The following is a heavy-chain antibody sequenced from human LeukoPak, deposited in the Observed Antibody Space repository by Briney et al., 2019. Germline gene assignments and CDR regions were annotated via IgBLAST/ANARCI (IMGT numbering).Heavy chain of an antibody. Sequence: PGGSLRLSCAASGFTVSDYYMSWIRQAPGKGLEWVSYISSSGTTIYYADSVKGRFTISRDNAKNSLYLQMNSLRAEDTAVYYCARSLVGTTNFDYWGQGTLVTVSS. V-gene: IGHV3-11*01. CDR3: ARSLVGTTNFDY. CDR1: GFTVSDYY. CDR2: ISSSGTTI. J-gene: IGHJ4*02. D-gene: IGHD1-26*01.